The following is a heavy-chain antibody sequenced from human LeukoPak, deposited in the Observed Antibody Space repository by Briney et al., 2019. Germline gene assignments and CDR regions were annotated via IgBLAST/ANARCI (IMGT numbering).Heavy chain of an antibody. Sequence: SETLSLTCAVYGGSFSGYYWSWIRQPPGKGLEWIGEINHSGSTNYNPSLKSRVTISVDTSKNQFSLKLSSVTAADTAVYFCARDYFYCGGDCFVDYWGQGTLVTVSS. J-gene: IGHJ4*02. V-gene: IGHV4-34*01. CDR1: GGSFSGYY. CDR3: ARDYFYCGGDCFVDY. D-gene: IGHD2-21*02. CDR2: INHSGST.